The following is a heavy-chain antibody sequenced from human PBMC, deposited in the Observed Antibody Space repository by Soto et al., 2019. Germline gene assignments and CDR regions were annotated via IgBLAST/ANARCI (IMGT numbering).Heavy chain of an antibody. D-gene: IGHD1-7*01. J-gene: IGHJ4*02. CDR3: SRGRITGTRANGEDFDY. Sequence: PSETLSLTCAVYGGSFSGYYWSWIRQPPGKGLEWIGEINHSGSTNYNPSLKSRVTISVDTSKNQFPLKLSSITAADTAAYYCSRGRITGTRANGEDFDYWGQGTLVTVSS. CDR1: GGSFSGYY. CDR2: INHSGST. V-gene: IGHV4-34*01.